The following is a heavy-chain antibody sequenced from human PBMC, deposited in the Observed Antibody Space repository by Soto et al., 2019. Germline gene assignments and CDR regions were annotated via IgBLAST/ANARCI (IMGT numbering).Heavy chain of an antibody. J-gene: IGHJ4*02. CDR3: SRQYDSSGYYYGGFDY. V-gene: IGHV4-30-4*01. Sequence: SETLSLTCTGSDGSISSGDYYWSWIRQPPGKCLEWIGYTYYSGSTYYNSSLKGRVTRAVDTSKNQFSLKLSSVTAADTAVYYCSRQYDSSGYYYGGFDYWGQGTPVTVSS. D-gene: IGHD3-22*01. CDR2: TYYSGST. CDR1: DGSISSGDYY.